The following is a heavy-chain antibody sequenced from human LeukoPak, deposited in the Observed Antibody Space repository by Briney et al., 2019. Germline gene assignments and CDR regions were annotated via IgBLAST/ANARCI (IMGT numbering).Heavy chain of an antibody. CDR3: ASYSSLDY. CDR1: GFTVRNNY. V-gene: IGHV3-53*01. Sequence: GGSLRLFCAASGFTVRNNYMRWLRQAPGKGLEWVSLIYSGGSTYYADSVKGRFTISRDNSKNTLYLQMHSLRADDTAVYYCASYSSLDYWGQGTPVSVSS. CDR2: IYSGGST. J-gene: IGHJ4*02. D-gene: IGHD3-22*01.